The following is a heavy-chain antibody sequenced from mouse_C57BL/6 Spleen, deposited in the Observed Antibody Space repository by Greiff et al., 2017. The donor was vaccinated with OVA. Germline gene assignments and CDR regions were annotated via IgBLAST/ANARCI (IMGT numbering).Heavy chain of an antibody. J-gene: IGHJ2*01. Sequence: QVQLQQPGAELVRPGSSVKLSCKASGYTFTSYWMHWVKQRPIQGLEWIGNIDPSDSETHYNQKFKDKATLTVDKSSSTAYMQLSSLTSEDSAVYYGAREGYYYGSTYYGDYWGQGTTLTVSA. CDR1: GYTFTSYW. CDR2: IDPSDSET. D-gene: IGHD1-1*01. V-gene: IGHV1-52*01. CDR3: AREGYYYGSTYYGDY.